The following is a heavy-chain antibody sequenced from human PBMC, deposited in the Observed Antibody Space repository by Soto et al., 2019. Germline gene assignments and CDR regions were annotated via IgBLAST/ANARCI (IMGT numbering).Heavy chain of an antibody. CDR3: ARGRDGYNWERFDY. CDR1: GFAVSTNY. CDR2: IYSGGST. V-gene: IGHV3-53*01. J-gene: IGHJ4*02. Sequence: GGSLRLSCAASGFAVSTNYMSWVRQAPGKGLEWVSIIYSGGSTYYADSVKGRFTISRDNSKNTLYLQMNSLRAEDTAVYYCARGRDGYNWERFDYWGQGTLVTVSS. D-gene: IGHD5-12*01.